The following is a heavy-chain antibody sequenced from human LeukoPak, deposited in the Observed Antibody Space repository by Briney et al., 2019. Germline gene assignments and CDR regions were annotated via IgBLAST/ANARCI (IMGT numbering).Heavy chain of an antibody. CDR2: IIPIFGTA. Sequence: SVKVSCKASGGTFSSYAISWVRQAPGQGLEWMGGIIPIFGTANYAQKFQGRVTITADESTSTAYMELSSLRSGDTAVYYCARADSSGYYSPFDYWGQGTLVTVSS. CDR3: ARADSSGYYSPFDY. D-gene: IGHD3-22*01. V-gene: IGHV1-69*13. CDR1: GGTFSSYA. J-gene: IGHJ4*02.